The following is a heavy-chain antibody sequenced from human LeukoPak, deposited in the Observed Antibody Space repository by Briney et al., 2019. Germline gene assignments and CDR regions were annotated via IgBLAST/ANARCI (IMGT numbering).Heavy chain of an antibody. CDR1: GGSFSGYY. CDR3: AKVYHVFWSGYLDY. D-gene: IGHD3-3*01. J-gene: IGHJ4*02. Sequence: PSETLSLTCGVYGGSFSGYYWSWVRQAPGKGLEWVSAISGSGGSTYYADSVKGRFTISRDNSKNTLYLQMNSLRAEDTAVYYCAKVYHVFWSGYLDYWGQGTLVTVSS. CDR2: ISGSGGST. V-gene: IGHV3-23*01.